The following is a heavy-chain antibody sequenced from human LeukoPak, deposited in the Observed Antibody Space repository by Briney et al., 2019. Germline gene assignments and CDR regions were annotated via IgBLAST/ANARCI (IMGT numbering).Heavy chain of an antibody. V-gene: IGHV4-59*01. J-gene: IGHJ4*02. Sequence: SETLSLTCTVSGGPISSYYWSWIRQPPGKGLEWIGYIYYSGSTNYNPSLKSRVTISVDTSKNQFSLKLSSVTAADTAVYYCARQEATGYEYYFDYWGQGTLVTVSS. CDR3: ARQEATGYEYYFDY. CDR1: GGPISSYY. D-gene: IGHD3-9*01. CDR2: IYYSGST.